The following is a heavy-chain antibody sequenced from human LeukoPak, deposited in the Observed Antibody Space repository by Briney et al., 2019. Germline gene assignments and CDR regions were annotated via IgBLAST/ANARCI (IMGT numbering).Heavy chain of an antibody. V-gene: IGHV4-34*01. CDR2: INHSGST. CDR1: GFTFSSFS. D-gene: IGHD3-22*01. J-gene: IGHJ5*02. CDR3: AREVPVTMIVLAGLRERRKHNWFDP. Sequence: GSLRLSCAASGFTFSSFSMNWVRQPPGKGLEWIGEINHSGSTNYNPSLKSRVTISVDTSKNQFSLKLSSVTAADTAVYYCAREVPVTMIVLAGLRERRKHNWFDPWGQGTLVTVSS.